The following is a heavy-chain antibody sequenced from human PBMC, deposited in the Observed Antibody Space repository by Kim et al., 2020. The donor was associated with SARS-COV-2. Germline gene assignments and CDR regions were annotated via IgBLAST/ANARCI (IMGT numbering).Heavy chain of an antibody. CDR3: ARSPGPLWLGCDS. V-gene: IGHV7-4-1*02. CDR2: INTNTGNP. J-gene: IGHJ4*02. CDR1: GYTFNIFS. D-gene: IGHD3-22*01. Sequence: ASVKVSCKTSGYTFNIFSINWVRQAPGQGLEWIGWINTNTGNPAYAQGFTGRFVFSLDTSVTTAYLQISNVKTEDTAVYYCARSPGPLWLGCDSWGQGTLVTVSP.